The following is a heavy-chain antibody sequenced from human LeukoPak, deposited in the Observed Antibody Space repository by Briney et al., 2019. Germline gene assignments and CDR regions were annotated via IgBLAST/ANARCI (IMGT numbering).Heavy chain of an antibody. J-gene: IGHJ6*02. CDR3: AKSDIAAAGWPATSYYYGMDV. V-gene: IGHV3-30-3*02. CDR2: ISYDGSNK. CDR1: GFTFSSYA. Sequence: GGSLRLSCAASGFTFSSYAMHWVRQAPGKGLEWVAVISYDGSNKYYADSVKGRFTISRDNSKNSLYLQMNSLRTEDTALYYCAKSDIAAAGWPATSYYYGMDVWGQGTTVTVSS. D-gene: IGHD6-13*01.